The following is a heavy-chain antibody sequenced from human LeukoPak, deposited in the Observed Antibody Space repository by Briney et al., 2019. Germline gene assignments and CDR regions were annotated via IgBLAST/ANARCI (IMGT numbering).Heavy chain of an antibody. V-gene: IGHV3-30*18. CDR1: GFTFSSYG. J-gene: IGHJ5*02. D-gene: IGHD2-21*01. CDR2: ISNDGSNI. Sequence: GGSLRLSCATSGFTFSSYGMHWARQVPGKGLEWVAVISNDGSNIQYGDSAKGRFTISRDNSKNTVFLHMNSLRSEDTAVYYCAKDPYRVIVATGNYLNPWGQGTLVTVSS. CDR3: AKDPYRVIVATGNYLNP.